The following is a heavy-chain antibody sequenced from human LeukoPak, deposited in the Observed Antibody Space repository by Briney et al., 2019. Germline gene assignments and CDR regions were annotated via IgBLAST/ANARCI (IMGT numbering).Heavy chain of an antibody. Sequence: ASVKVSCKASGYTFTGYYMHWVRQAPGQGLEWMGWINPNSGGTNYAQKFQGRVTMTRDTSISTAYMELSRLRSDDTAVYYCARDIVATMIGVKYYYMDVWGKGTTVTVSS. V-gene: IGHV1-2*02. D-gene: IGHD5-12*01. CDR3: ARDIVATMIGVKYYYMDV. J-gene: IGHJ6*03. CDR2: INPNSGGT. CDR1: GYTFTGYY.